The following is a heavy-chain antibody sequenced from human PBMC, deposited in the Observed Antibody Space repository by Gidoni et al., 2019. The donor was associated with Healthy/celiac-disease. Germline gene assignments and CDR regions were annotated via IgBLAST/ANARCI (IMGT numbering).Heavy chain of an antibody. Sequence: QVQLVQSGAEVKKPGASVRVSCKASGYTFTSYGISWVGQAPGQGLEGMGWMIAYNGNTNYAQKLQGRVTMTTDTSTSTAYMELRSLRSDDTAVYYCARDREYCGGDCYPPHGMDVWGQGTTVTVSS. CDR3: ARDREYCGGDCYPPHGMDV. D-gene: IGHD2-21*02. CDR2: MIAYNGNT. V-gene: IGHV1-18*01. CDR1: GYTFTSYG. J-gene: IGHJ6*02.